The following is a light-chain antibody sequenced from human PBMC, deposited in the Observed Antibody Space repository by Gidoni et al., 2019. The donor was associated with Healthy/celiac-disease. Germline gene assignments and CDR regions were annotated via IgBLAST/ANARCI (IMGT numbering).Light chain of an antibody. Sequence: DIPLTQSPSSLSASVGERVTITCRASQSISSYLNWYQQKPGKAPKLLIYAASSLQSGVPSRFSGSGSGTNFTLTISSLQPEDFATYYCQQSYSTPGTFGQGTKVEIK. CDR1: QSISSY. CDR2: AAS. CDR3: QQSYSTPGT. V-gene: IGKV1-39*01. J-gene: IGKJ1*01.